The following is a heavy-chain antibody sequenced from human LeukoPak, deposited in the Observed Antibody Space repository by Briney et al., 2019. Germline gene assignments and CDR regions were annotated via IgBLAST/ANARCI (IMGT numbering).Heavy chain of an antibody. CDR2: VPGSGSST. D-gene: IGHD3-16*01. Sequence: GGALRLSCAASGFTFSSYAMSWVRQAPGKGLEWVSTVPGSGSSTSYADSVQGRFTISRDNSKNTLYLQMNSLRAEDTAVYYCAKDLKAVLFAYFDYWGQGALVTVSS. J-gene: IGHJ4*02. CDR1: GFTFSSYA. CDR3: AKDLKAVLFAYFDY. V-gene: IGHV3-23*01.